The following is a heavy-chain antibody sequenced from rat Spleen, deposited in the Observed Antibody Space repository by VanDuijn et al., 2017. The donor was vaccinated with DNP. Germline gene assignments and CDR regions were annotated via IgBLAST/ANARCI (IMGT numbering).Heavy chain of an antibody. CDR1: GFTFSDYY. J-gene: IGHJ2*01. CDR3: ATGVGGPDY. V-gene: IGHV5-20*01. CDR2: ISSDGGNT. Sequence: EVQLVESGGGLVQPGRSLKLSCAASGFTFSDYYMAWVRQAPTEGLECVASISSDGGNTYYRDSVRGRFTISRDIAKSNLYLQMDSLRSEDTATYYCATGVGGPDYWGQGVLVTVSS.